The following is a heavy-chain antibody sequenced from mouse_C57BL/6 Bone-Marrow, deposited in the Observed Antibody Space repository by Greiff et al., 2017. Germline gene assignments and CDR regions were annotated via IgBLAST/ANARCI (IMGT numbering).Heavy chain of an antibody. J-gene: IGHJ2*01. CDR1: GYTFTSYG. V-gene: IGHV1-81*01. CDR3: ARGITTVFDY. CDR2: IYPRNGNT. Sequence: QVQLKQSGAELARPGASVKLSCKASGYTFTSYGISWVKQRTGQGLEWIGEIYPRNGNTYYNEKFKGKATLTADKSSSTTYMELRSLTSEDSAVYICARGITTVFDYWGPGTTLTVSS. D-gene: IGHD1-1*01.